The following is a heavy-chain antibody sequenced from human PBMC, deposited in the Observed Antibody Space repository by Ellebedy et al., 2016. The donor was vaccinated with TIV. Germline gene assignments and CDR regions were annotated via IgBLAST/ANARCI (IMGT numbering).Heavy chain of an antibody. V-gene: IGHV3-21*01. Sequence: GESLKISXEASGFTSSNFFINWVRQAPGKELEWVATISDTSYIKMHYADSVRGRFTVSRDNAKNSVYLQMDSLRVEDTAVYYCAKEKYTDWGQGTLVTVSS. CDR3: AKEKYTD. CDR1: GFTSSNFF. J-gene: IGHJ4*02. CDR2: ISDTSYIKM. D-gene: IGHD1-1*01.